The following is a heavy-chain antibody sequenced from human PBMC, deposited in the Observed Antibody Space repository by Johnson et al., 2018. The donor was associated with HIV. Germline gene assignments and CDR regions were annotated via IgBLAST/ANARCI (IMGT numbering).Heavy chain of an antibody. CDR2: VKSKTDGGTI. D-gene: IGHD3-10*01. Sequence: VQLVESGGGLVQSGESLRLSCAASGITVNTNYMSWVRRAPGKGLEWVGRVKSKTDGGTIDYAAAVKGRFIISRDDSKNTLYLQMNGLKTEDTAVYYCTTMSARWFGDLHVVGDGFDIWGQGTMVTVSS. CDR1: GITVNTNY. V-gene: IGHV3-15*01. CDR3: TTMSARWFGDLHVVGDGFDI. J-gene: IGHJ3*02.